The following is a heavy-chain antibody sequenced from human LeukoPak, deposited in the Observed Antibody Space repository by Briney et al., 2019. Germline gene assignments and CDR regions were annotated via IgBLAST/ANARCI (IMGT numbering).Heavy chain of an antibody. D-gene: IGHD3-10*01. V-gene: IGHV3-48*04. CDR3: ARSLSYYGSGSYYQGDY. CDR2: ISSSSSTI. CDR1: GFTFSSYS. Sequence: PGGSLRLSCAASGFTFSSYSMNWVRQAPGKGLEWVSYISSSSSTIYYADSVKGRFTISGENDKNSLYLQMNSLRAEDTAVYYCARSLSYYGSGSYYQGDYWGQGTLVTVSS. J-gene: IGHJ4*02.